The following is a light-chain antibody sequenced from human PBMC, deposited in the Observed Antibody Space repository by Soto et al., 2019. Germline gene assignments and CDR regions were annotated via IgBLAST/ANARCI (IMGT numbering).Light chain of an antibody. Sequence: QSVLTQPPSASGSPGQSVTISCTGTSSDFGAYNYVSWYQHHPGKAPKLMVYEVNKRPSGVPDRFSGSKSGNTASLTVSGLQAEDEADYYCTSHAGTINFPYIFGTGTKLTVL. CDR3: TSHAGTINFPYI. CDR1: SSDFGAYNY. CDR2: EVN. J-gene: IGLJ1*01. V-gene: IGLV2-8*01.